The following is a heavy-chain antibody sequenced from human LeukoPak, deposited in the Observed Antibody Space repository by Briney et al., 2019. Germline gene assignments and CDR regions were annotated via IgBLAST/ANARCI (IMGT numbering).Heavy chain of an antibody. CDR2: IYYSGST. CDR3: ARECYCSGGSCYHNWFDP. V-gene: IGHV4-30-4*01. D-gene: IGHD2-15*01. CDR1: GGSIRSGDYY. Sequence: PSQTLSLTCTVYGGSIRSGDYYWSWIRQPPGTGLEWIGYIYYSGSTYYNPSLKSRVTISVDTSKNQFSLKLSSVTAADTAVYYCARECYCSGGSCYHNWFDPWGQGTLVTVSS. J-gene: IGHJ5*02.